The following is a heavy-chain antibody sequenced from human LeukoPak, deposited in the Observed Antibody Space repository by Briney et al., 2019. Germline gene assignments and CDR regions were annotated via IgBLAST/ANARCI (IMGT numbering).Heavy chain of an antibody. J-gene: IGHJ3*02. CDR1: GGSISSTNW. Sequence: PSETLSLTCAVSGGSISSTNWWSWVRQSPGKGLEWIGEIYHSGSTNYKPSLRSRVTISVDKSENQFSLNLSSVTAANTAVYCVANGWYALDIWGQGTMVTVSS. V-gene: IGHV4-4*02. CDR2: IYHSGST. CDR3: ANGWYALDI. D-gene: IGHD6-19*01.